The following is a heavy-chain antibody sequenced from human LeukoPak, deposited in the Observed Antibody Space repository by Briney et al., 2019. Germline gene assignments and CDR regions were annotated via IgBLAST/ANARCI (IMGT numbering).Heavy chain of an antibody. J-gene: IGHJ4*02. Sequence: ASVRVSCKASGYTFTSYGISWVRQAPGQGLEWMGWISAYNGNTNYAQKLQGRVTMTTDTSTSTAYMELRSLRSDDTAVYYCARDQSYGDYEYYFDYWGQGTLVTVSS. CDR3: ARDQSYGDYEYYFDY. D-gene: IGHD4-17*01. V-gene: IGHV1-18*01. CDR1: GYTFTSYG. CDR2: ISAYNGNT.